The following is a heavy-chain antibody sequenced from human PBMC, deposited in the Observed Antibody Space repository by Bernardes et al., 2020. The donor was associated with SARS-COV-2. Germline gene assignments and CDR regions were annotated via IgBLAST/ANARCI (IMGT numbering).Heavy chain of an antibody. V-gene: IGHV1-46*01. Sequence: ASVKVSCMASGYTFTNYYMHWLRQAPGQGLEWMGFINPSGGGTKYAQKFQGRVTVTRETSTSTVYMELSSLRSEDTAVFYCARDFRTSVTTLGFAPWGQGTLVTVSS. CDR2: INPSGGGT. J-gene: IGHJ5*02. CDR1: GYTFTNYY. D-gene: IGHD4-17*01. CDR3: ARDFRTSVTTLGFAP.